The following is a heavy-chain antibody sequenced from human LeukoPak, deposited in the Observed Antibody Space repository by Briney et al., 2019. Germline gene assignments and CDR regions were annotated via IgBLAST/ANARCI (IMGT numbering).Heavy chain of an antibody. J-gene: IGHJ6*02. CDR1: GFTFDDYA. CDR2: ISWNSGSI. Sequence: PGGSLRLSCAASGFTFDDYAMHWVRQAPGKGLEWVSGISWNSGSIGYAASVKGRFTISRDNAKNSLYLQMNTLRAEDTALYYCAKDLRHMSVNYYYGMDVWGQGTTVTVSS. CDR3: AKDLRHMSVNYYYGMDV. V-gene: IGHV3-9*01.